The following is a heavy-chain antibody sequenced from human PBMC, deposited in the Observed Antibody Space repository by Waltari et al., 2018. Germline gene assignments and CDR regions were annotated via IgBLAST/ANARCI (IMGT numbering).Heavy chain of an antibody. J-gene: IGHJ4*02. D-gene: IGHD3-22*01. CDR2: MSGSGCST. V-gene: IGHV3-23*04. CDR3: AKGDDLTMNLFDY. CDR1: GFTFSSYA. Sequence: EVQLVESGGGLVQPGGSLRLSCAASGFTFSSYAMSWVRQAPGEGLGWVSAMSGSGCSTYYADSVKGRFTISRDNSKNTLYLQMNSLRAEDTAVYYCAKGDDLTMNLFDYWGQGTLVTVSS.